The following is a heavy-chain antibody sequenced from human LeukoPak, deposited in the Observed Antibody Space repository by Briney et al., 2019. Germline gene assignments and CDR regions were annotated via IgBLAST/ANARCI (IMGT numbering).Heavy chain of an antibody. V-gene: IGHV3-53*04. CDR2: IYSGGST. CDR1: GFTVSSNY. D-gene: IGHD6-19*01. CDR3: ARESESSGWYDY. J-gene: IGHJ4*02. Sequence: GGSLRLSCAASGFTVSSNYMSWVRQAPGKGLEWVSVIYSGGSTYYADSVKGRFTISRHNSKNTLYLQMNSLRSDDTALYYCARESESSGWYDYWGQGALVTVSS.